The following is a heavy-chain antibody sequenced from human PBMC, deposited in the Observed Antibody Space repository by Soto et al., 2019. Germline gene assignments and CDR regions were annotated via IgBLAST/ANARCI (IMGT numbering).Heavy chain of an antibody. CDR3: ARDKITGLFDY. Sequence: SETLSLTCAFYGWSFSGYSWTWIRQPPGTGLEWIGEINHSGSTNYNPSLKSRVTISVDTSKNQFSLKLTSVTAADTAVYYCARDKITGLFDYWGQGTLVTVSS. D-gene: IGHD2-8*02. V-gene: IGHV4-34*01. CDR2: INHSGST. CDR1: GWSFSGYS. J-gene: IGHJ4*02.